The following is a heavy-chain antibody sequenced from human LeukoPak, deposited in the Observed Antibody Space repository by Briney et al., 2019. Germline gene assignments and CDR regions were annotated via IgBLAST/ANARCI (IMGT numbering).Heavy chain of an antibody. D-gene: IGHD5-18*01. CDR2: ISSSSSYI. V-gene: IGHV3-21*01. J-gene: IGHJ4*02. CDR3: ARDFHSSKRTPDY. CDR1: GFTFSSYS. Sequence: GGSLRLSCAASGFTFSSYSMNWVRQAPGKELEWVSSISSSSSYIYYADSVKGRFTISRDNAKNSLYLQMNSLRAEDTAVYYCARDFHSSKRTPDYWGQGTLVTVSS.